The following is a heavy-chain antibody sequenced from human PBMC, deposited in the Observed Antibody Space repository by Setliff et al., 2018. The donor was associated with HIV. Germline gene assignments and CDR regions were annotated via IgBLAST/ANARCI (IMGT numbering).Heavy chain of an antibody. D-gene: IGHD3-22*01. V-gene: IGHV4-38-2*01. CDR1: GYSIGSGYY. CDR3: ARGHSYDSYGYYLRGFDI. Sequence: SETLSLTCAVSGYSIGSGYYWGWIRQPPGKGLEWIGEINHSESTNYNPSVKRRVTISIDTSKNQISLKLSSVTAADTAVYYCARGHSYDSYGYYLRGFDIWGPGTMVTVSS. CDR2: INHSEST. J-gene: IGHJ3*02.